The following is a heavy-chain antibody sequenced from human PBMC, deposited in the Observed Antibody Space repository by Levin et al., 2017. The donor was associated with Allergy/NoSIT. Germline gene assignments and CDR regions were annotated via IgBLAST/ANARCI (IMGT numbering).Heavy chain of an antibody. CDR2: MYTTGST. J-gene: IGHJ1*01. V-gene: IGHV4-61*02. D-gene: IGHD4-17*01. Sequence: SETLSLTCTVSGGSISSGDYYWSWIRQPAGKGLEWIGRMYTTGSTNYNPSLKSRVTISVDTSKNQFTLKLNSVTAADTAVYYCARDGDYEYFQYWGQGTLVTVSS. CDR1: GGSISSGDYY. CDR3: ARDGDYEYFQY.